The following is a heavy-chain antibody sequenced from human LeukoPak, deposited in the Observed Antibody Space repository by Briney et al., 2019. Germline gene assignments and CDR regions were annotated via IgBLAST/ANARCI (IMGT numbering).Heavy chain of an antibody. CDR1: GGTFSSYA. V-gene: IGHV1-69*06. CDR3: ARSSIIAAAGPYYFDY. Sequence: ASVKVSCKASGGTFSSYAVSWVRQAPGQGLEWMGGIIPIFGTANYAQKFQGRVTITADKSTSTAYMELSSLRSEDTAVYYCARSSIIAAAGPYYFDYWGQGTLVTVSS. J-gene: IGHJ4*02. D-gene: IGHD6-13*01. CDR2: IIPIFGTA.